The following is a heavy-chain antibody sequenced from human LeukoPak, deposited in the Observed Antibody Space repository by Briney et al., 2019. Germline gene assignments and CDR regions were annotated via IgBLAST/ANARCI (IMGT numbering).Heavy chain of an antibody. CDR1: GSSIINCY. CDR3: ARDQGGGSSWYDY. V-gene: IGHV4-59*01. J-gene: IGHJ4*02. Sequence: PSETLSLTCTVSGSSIINCYRSWIRQPPGKGLEWIGYMYNSGSTNYNPSLKSRVTISVDTSKNQFSLKLSSVTAADTAVYYCARDQGGGSSWYDYWGQGILVTVSS. D-gene: IGHD6-13*01. CDR2: MYNSGST.